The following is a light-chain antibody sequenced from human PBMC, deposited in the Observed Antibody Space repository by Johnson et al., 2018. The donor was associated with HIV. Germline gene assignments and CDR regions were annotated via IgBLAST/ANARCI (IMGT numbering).Light chain of an antibody. Sequence: SVLTQPPSVSAAPGQRVTRSYSGSSSNIGNNFVSWFRQLPLRAPKVLIYDNNKRPSGIPDRFSGYKSGTSATLGITGLQTGDEADYYCGTWDSSLSSYVFGIGTKVTVL. CDR2: DNN. CDR3: GTWDSSLSSYV. V-gene: IGLV1-51*01. CDR1: SSNIGNNF. J-gene: IGLJ1*01.